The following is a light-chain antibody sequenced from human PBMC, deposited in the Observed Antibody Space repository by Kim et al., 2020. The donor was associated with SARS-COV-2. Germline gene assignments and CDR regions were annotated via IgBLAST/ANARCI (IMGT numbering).Light chain of an antibody. V-gene: IGLV2-14*03. Sequence: QSVVTQPASVSGSPGQSITISCSGSSSDVGGFNYVSWYQQHPDKAPKLMIYDVTNRPSGVSSRFSGSKSDNTASLTISGLQTEDEADYYCSSYSSGNTSHVVFGGGTKVSVL. CDR3: SSYSSGNTSHVV. CDR1: SSDVGGFNY. J-gene: IGLJ2*01. CDR2: DVT.